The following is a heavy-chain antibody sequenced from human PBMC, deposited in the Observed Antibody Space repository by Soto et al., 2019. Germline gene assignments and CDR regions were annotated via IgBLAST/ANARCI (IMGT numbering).Heavy chain of an antibody. CDR2: INAGNGNT. CDR3: ARDMGFGLSDY. D-gene: IGHD3-10*01. V-gene: IGHV1-3*01. J-gene: IGHJ4*02. Sequence: QVQLVQSGAEVKKPGASVKVSCKASGYTFTNYAIDWVRQAPVQMLEWMGWINAGNGNTKDSDKFLCRFTITRDTPASTAYMAMSSLRSEDTAVYYCARDMGFGLSDYWGQGILVTVSS. CDR1: GYTFTNYA.